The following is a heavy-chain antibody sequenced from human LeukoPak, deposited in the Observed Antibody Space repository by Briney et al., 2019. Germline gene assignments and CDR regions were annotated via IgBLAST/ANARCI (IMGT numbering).Heavy chain of an antibody. J-gene: IGHJ6*02. V-gene: IGHV3-48*02. CDR1: GFTFSSYS. D-gene: IGHD3-10*01. Sequence: GGSLRLSCAASGFTFSSYSMNWVRQAPGKGLEWVSYISSSSSTIYYADSVKGRFTISRDNAKNSLYLQMNSLRDEDTAVYYCARANGESKYYYGSGSYSYYGMDVWGQGTTVTVSS. CDR3: ARANGESKYYYGSGSYSYYGMDV. CDR2: ISSSSSTI.